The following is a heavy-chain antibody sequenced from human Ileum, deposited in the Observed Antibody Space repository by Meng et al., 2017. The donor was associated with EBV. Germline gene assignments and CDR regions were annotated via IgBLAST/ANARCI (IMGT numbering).Heavy chain of an antibody. J-gene: IGHJ4*02. D-gene: IGHD1-26*01. CDR1: GASVTSSGYY. CDR2: VNYNGDS. Sequence: QWGPGMVRPSETLFLTRTESGASVTSSGYYWSWLRQSPGKGLGWLGYVNYNGDSTYNPSLKSRVTIFIDTSKKQFYLNLTSATAADTAIYYCARDLRVGGAFDYWGQGTLVTVSS. CDR3: ARDLRVGGAFDY. V-gene: IGHV4-61*08.